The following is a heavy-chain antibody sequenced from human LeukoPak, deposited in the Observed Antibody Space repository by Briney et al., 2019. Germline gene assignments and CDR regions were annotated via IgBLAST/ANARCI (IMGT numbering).Heavy chain of an antibody. CDR2: IYYSGST. V-gene: IGHV4-30-4*08. CDR3: ARVAVVPARWFDP. D-gene: IGHD2-2*01. Sequence: SWIRQPPGKGLEWIGYIYYSGSTYYNPSLKSRVTISVDTSKNQFSLKLSSVTAADTAVYYCARVAVVPARWFDPWGQGTLVTVSS. J-gene: IGHJ5*02.